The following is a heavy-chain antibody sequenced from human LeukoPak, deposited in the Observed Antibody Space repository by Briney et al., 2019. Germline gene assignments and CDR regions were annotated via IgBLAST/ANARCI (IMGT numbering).Heavy chain of an antibody. D-gene: IGHD2-21*01. CDR2: IYSGGST. J-gene: IGHJ4*02. V-gene: IGHV3-53*01. CDR3: ARAVPPVMTFDY. Sequence: GESLKISCAASGFTVSSNYMSWVRQAPGKGPEWVSVIYSGGSTYYADSVKGRFTISRDYSKNTLYLKMNSLRAEDTAVYYCARAVPPVMTFDYWGQGTLVTVSS. CDR1: GFTVSSNY.